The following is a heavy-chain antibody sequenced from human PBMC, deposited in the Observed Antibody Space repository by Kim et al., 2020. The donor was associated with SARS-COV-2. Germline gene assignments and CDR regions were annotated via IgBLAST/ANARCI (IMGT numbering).Heavy chain of an antibody. V-gene: IGHV4-39*01. CDR2: IYYSGST. CDR3: ARQARDVVVPAAPDY. J-gene: IGHJ4*02. Sequence: SETLSLTCTVSGGSISSSSYYWGRLRQPPGKGLEWIGGIYYSGSTSYNPSLKSRVTISVDTSKNQFSLKLSSVNAADTAVYYCARQARDVVVPAAPDYWGQGTLVTVSS. CDR1: GGSISSSSYY. D-gene: IGHD2-2*01.